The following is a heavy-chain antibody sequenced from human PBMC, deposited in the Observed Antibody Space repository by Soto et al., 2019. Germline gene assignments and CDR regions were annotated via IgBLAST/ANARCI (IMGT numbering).Heavy chain of an antibody. CDR3: AGIYSGSPGGTLRY. CDR2: IYYSGST. Sequence: QVQLQESGPGLVKPSQTLSLTCTVSGGSISSGGYYWSWIRQHPGKGREWIGYIYYSGSTYYNPSLKSRGTISVDTSKNQSSLKLSSVTAAETAVYYCAGIYSGSPGGTLRYWGQGTLVTVSS. D-gene: IGHD1-26*01. V-gene: IGHV4-31*03. CDR1: GGSISSGGYY. J-gene: IGHJ4*02.